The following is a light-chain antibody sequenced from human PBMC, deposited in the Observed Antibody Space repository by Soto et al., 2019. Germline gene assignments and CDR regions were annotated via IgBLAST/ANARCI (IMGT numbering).Light chain of an antibody. CDR3: QQSYTTPRT. V-gene: IGKV1-39*01. Sequence: DIQMTQSPSSLSASIGDSVTVTCRAGRSISYYVNWYQLTPGKAPKLLIHAASSLQNGVPSRFIGNGSDTDYTLLISSLLPEDFSTYYCQQSYTTPRTFGQGTKVEI. J-gene: IGKJ1*01. CDR2: AAS. CDR1: RSISYY.